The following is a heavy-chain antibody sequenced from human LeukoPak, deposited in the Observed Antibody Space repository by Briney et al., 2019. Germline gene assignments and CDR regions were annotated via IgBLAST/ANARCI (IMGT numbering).Heavy chain of an antibody. V-gene: IGHV4-38-2*02. CDR2: IFHSGSA. CDR1: GYSISSGYQ. J-gene: IGHJ5*02. CDR3: ARDPRWLTPDCTSTSCYENYFDP. Sequence: SETLSLTCRVSGYSISSGYQWAWIRQSPGKGLEWIGSIFHSGSAHYNPSLKSRVTISVDTSRNQLSLKLNSVSATDTAVYYCARDPRWLTPDCTSTSCYENYFDPWGQGTLVTVSS. D-gene: IGHD2-2*01.